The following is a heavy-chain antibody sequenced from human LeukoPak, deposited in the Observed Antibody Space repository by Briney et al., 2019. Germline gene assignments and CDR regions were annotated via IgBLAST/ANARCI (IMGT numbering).Heavy chain of an antibody. CDR3: LRDLNWSLDQ. J-gene: IGHJ4*02. V-gene: IGHV3-74*01. D-gene: IGHD1-20*01. CDR2: IKSDGITI. CDR1: GFTFSSYA. Sequence: GGSLRLSCAASGFTFSSYAMSWVRQAPGKGLVWVSRIKSDGITITYADSVKGRFTISRDNAKNTLYLQMNSLRAEDTAVYYCLRDLNWSLDQWGQGTLVTVSS.